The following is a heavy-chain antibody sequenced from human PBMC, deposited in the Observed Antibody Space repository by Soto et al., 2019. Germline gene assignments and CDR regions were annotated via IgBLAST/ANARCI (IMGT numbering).Heavy chain of an antibody. CDR2: IDDTGDNT. Sequence: EVQLLESGGGLVQPGGSLTLSCAASGFTFSSYPMSWLRQAPGKGLEWVSAIDDTGDNTHYADSVKGRFTFSRDNSKNTLYLQMNRLRAEDTALYYCAKQVTGWFNDAFDVWGQGTMVTVSS. J-gene: IGHJ3*01. V-gene: IGHV3-23*01. D-gene: IGHD6-19*01. CDR3: AKQVTGWFNDAFDV. CDR1: GFTFSSYP.